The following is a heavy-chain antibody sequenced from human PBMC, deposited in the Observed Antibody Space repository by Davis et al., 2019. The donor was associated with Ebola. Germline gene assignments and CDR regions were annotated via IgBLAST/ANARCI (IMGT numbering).Heavy chain of an antibody. CDR2: IAYDGSNK. CDR3: ARDLFSLAARPWFDP. CDR1: GFTFSNYA. D-gene: IGHD6-6*01. Sequence: PGGSLRLSCAASGFTFSNYAIHWVRQAPGKGLEWVAVIAYDGSNKYYADSVKGRFTISRDNSKNTLYLQMNSLRAEDTAVYYCARDLFSLAARPWFDPWGQGTLVTVSS. J-gene: IGHJ5*02. V-gene: IGHV3-30-3*01.